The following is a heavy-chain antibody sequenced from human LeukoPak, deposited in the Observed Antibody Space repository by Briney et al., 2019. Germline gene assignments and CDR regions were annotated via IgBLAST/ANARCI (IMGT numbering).Heavy chain of an antibody. CDR1: GGTFSSYA. Sequence: SVKVSCKASGGTFSSYAISWVRQAPGQGLEWMGGIIPIFGTANYAQKFQGRVTITTDESTSTAYMELSSLRSEDTAVYYCAREGYYYDSSGSEKSLWFDPWGQGTLVTVSS. CDR3: AREGYYYDSSGSEKSLWFDP. CDR2: IIPIFGTA. V-gene: IGHV1-69*05. J-gene: IGHJ5*02. D-gene: IGHD3-22*01.